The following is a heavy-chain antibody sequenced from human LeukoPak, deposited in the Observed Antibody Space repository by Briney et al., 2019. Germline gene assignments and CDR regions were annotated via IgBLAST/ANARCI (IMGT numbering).Heavy chain of an antibody. CDR1: GYTFTGYY. V-gene: IGHV1-2*02. Sequence: ASVKVSCKASGYTFTGYYMHWVRQAPGQGLEWMGWINPNSGGTNYAQKFQGRVTMTRDTSISTAYMELSRLRSDDTVVYYCARVEMELLAPPCSGWAFDIWGQGTMVTVSS. CDR2: INPNSGGT. CDR3: ARVEMELLAPPCSGWAFDI. J-gene: IGHJ3*02. D-gene: IGHD1-26*01.